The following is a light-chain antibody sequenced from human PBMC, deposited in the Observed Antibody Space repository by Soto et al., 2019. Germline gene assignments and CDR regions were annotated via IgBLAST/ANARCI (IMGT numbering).Light chain of an antibody. CDR2: VAS. CDR3: QQYGSSPPWT. V-gene: IGKV3-11*01. Sequence: EMVLTQSPATLSLSPGERATLSCRASQSFSNYLAWYQQKPGQAPRLLISVASNRATGIPARFSGSGSGTDFTLTISSLEPEDFAVYYCQQYGSSPPWTFGQGTKVDIK. CDR1: QSFSNY. J-gene: IGKJ1*01.